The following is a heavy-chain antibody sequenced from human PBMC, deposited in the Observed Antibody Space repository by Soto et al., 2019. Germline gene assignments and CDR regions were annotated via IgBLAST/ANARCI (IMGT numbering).Heavy chain of an antibody. J-gene: IGHJ3*02. CDR1: GYTFTSYG. CDR2: ISAYNGNT. Sequence: ASVKVSCKASGYTFTSYGISWVRQAPGQGLEWMGWISAYNGNTNYAQKLQGRVTMTTDTSTSTAYMELRSLRSDDTAVYYCARDPHSSSLGAFDIWGQGTMVTVSS. V-gene: IGHV1-18*01. CDR3: ARDPHSSSLGAFDI. D-gene: IGHD6-6*01.